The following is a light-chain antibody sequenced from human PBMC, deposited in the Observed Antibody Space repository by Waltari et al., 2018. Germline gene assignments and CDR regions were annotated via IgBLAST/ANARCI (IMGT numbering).Light chain of an antibody. CDR1: QSVGTY. J-gene: IGKJ2*01. V-gene: IGKV3-11*01. Sequence: EIVLTQSPATLSLSPGETATLSCRVSQSVGTYLAWYQQKPGQVPRLLIYDASNRATGIPDRFRGSGSGTDFTLTISSLEPEDCALYYCQQRSSWTPHTFGQGARLEIK. CDR2: DAS. CDR3: QQRSSWTPHT.